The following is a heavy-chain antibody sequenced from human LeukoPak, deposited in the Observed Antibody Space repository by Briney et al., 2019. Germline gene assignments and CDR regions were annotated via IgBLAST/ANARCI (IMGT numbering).Heavy chain of an antibody. CDR1: GGSFSGYY. CDR2: INHSGST. V-gene: IGHV4-34*01. CDR3: AGTYSSGSNFDY. J-gene: IGHJ4*02. D-gene: IGHD6-19*01. Sequence: KASETLSLTCAVYGGSFSGYYWGWIRQPPGKGLEWIGEINHSGSTNYNPSLKSRVTISVDTSKNQFSLKLSSVTAADTAVYYCAGTYSSGSNFDYWGQGTLVTVSS.